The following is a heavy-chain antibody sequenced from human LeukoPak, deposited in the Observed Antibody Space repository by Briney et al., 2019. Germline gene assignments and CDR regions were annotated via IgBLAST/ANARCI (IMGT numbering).Heavy chain of an antibody. CDR1: GGSFSGYY. J-gene: IGHJ6*02. CDR3: ARHRYRYCSGGSCYSGVYYYYYGMDV. V-gene: IGHV4-34*01. D-gene: IGHD2-15*01. CDR2: INHSGST. Sequence: SETLSLTCAVYGGSFSGYYWSWIRQPPGKGLGWIGEINHSGSTNYNPSLKSRVTISVDTSKNQFSLKLSSVTAADTAVYYCARHRYRYCSGGSCYSGVYYYYYGMDVWGQGTTVTVSS.